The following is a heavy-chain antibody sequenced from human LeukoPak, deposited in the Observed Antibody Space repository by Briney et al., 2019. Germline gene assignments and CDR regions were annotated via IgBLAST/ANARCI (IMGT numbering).Heavy chain of an antibody. CDR2: IYYSGST. Sequence: SETLSLTGTVSGGSISSYYWGWIRQPPGKGLEWSGYIYYSGSTNYNPSLKSRVTISVDTSKNQFSLKLSSVTAADTAVYYCARVPIRYFDWLGGYFDYWGQGTLVTVPS. CDR1: GGSISSYY. V-gene: IGHV4-59*01. D-gene: IGHD3-9*01. CDR3: ARVPIRYFDWLGGYFDY. J-gene: IGHJ4*02.